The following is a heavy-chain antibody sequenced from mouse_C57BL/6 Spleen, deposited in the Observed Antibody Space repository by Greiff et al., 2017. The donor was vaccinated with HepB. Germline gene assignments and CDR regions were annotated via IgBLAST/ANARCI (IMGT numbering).Heavy chain of an antibody. CDR1: GYTFTSYW. J-gene: IGHJ2*01. D-gene: IGHD1-1*01. Sequence: VQLQQPGAELVRPGSSVKLSCKASGYTFTSYWMPWVKQRPIQGLEWIGNIDPSDSETHYNQKFKDKTTLTVDKSSSTAYMQLSSLTSEDSAVYYCARSPITTVVSTPDFDYWGQGTTLTVSS. CDR3: ARSPITTVVSTPDFDY. CDR2: IDPSDSET. V-gene: IGHV1-52*01.